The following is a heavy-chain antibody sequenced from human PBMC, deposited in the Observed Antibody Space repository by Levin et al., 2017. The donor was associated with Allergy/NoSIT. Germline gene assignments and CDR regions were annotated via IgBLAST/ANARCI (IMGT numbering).Heavy chain of an antibody. CDR3: ASDAGYAEVGY. V-gene: IGHV3-48*03. D-gene: IGHD1-26*01. CDR1: GFTFSSYE. CDR2: ISSTASTI. J-gene: IGHJ4*02. Sequence: GGSLRLSCAASGFTFSSYEMNWVRQAPGKGLEWVSYISSTASTIYYTDSVKGRFTTSRDNAKNSLYLQMNSLRAEDTAVYYCASDAGYAEVGYWGQGTLVTVSS.